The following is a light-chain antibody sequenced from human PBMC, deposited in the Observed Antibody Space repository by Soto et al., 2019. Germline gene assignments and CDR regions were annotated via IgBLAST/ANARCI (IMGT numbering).Light chain of an antibody. CDR2: SAF. Sequence: DIGMTRSPSSPSASVGDRVTITCRVSQGISKSVVWYQQNPWRVPKLLLDSAFTLQSGRPIRVSGRRSGTEFTLTVSRLQPEDVATYYCQNYDNSSLTFVGGTKVVI. CDR3: QNYDNSSLT. J-gene: IGKJ4*01. V-gene: IGKV1-27*01. CDR1: QGISKS.